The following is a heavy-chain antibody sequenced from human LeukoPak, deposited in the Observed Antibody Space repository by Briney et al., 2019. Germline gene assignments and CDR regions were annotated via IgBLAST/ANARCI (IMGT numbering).Heavy chain of an antibody. V-gene: IGHV4-59*01. CDR2: IYYSGST. D-gene: IGHD5-18*01. Sequence: PSETLSLTCTVSGGSISSYYWSWIRQPPGKGLEWIGYIYYSGSTNYNPSLKSRVTISVDTSKNQFSLKLSSVTAADTAVYYCARARRVQLWFPDYWGQGTLVTVSS. CDR1: GGSISSYY. J-gene: IGHJ4*02. CDR3: ARARRVQLWFPDY.